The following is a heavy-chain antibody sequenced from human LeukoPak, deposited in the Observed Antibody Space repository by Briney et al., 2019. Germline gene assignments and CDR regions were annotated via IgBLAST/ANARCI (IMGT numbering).Heavy chain of an antibody. D-gene: IGHD4-17*01. V-gene: IGHV3-33*01. CDR1: GFTFSSYG. J-gene: IGHJ4*02. CDR3: AREYYGDYYFDY. Sequence: PGRSLRLSCAASGFTFSSYGMHWVRQAPGKGLEWVALIWYDGSNKYHADSVKGRFTISRDNSKNTLFLQMNSLRAKDTAVYYCAREYYGDYYFDYWGQGTLVTVSS. CDR2: IWYDGSNK.